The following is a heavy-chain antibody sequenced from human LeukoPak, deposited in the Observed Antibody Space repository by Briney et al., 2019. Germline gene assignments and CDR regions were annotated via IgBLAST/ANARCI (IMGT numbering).Heavy chain of an antibody. CDR2: INPNSGVT. CDR3: ARDNREVRGGDCFDV. CDR1: GYTFTKYY. V-gene: IGHV1-2*02. J-gene: IGHJ6*04. Sequence: ASVKVSCKASGYTFTKYYIHWVRQAPGQGLEWMGWINPNSGVTNYAQKFQGRVTMTRDTSITTAYMELSRLRSDDTAVYYCARDNREVRGGDCFDVWGKGTTVTVSS. D-gene: IGHD2-21*02.